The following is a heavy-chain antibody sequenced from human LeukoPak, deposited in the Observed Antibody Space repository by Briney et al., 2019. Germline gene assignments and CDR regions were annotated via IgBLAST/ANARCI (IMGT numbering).Heavy chain of an antibody. Sequence: PSETLFLTCTVSSVSMTQTNHFWGWIRQPPGKGLEWIGNIYYDGTTYYNPSLKSRVSISVDTSEKQFALSLSSVTAADTAVYYCVRQRVWSDLWGQGTLVSVSS. CDR1: SVSMTQTNHF. CDR2: IYYDGTT. J-gene: IGHJ5*02. D-gene: IGHD2-8*01. CDR3: VRQRVWSDL. V-gene: IGHV4-39*01.